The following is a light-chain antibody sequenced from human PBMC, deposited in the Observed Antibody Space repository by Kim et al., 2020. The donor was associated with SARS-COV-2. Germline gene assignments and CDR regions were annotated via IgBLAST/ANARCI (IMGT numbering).Light chain of an antibody. CDR2: SNT. J-gene: IGLJ3*02. V-gene: IGLV1-44*01. Sequence: GTRNTITCSGNITDSGSNTVNWYQQFPGTTPKLLIYSNTQRPSGVPDRFSGSKSGTSASLAITELQSEDEADYYCASWDDSLGGWVFGGGTQLTVL. CDR3: ASWDDSLGGWV. CDR1: ITDSGSNT.